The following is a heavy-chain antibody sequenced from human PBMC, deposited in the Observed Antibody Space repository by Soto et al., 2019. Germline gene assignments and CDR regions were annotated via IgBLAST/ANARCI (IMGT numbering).Heavy chain of an antibody. CDR2: ITNTGLTT. D-gene: IGHD4-17*01. J-gene: IGHJ4*02. CDR1: GFDFSAHA. V-gene: IGHV3-23*01. CDR3: AKGFDFGDTKHIGH. Sequence: PGGSLRLSCAASGFDFSAHALSWVRQAPGKGLEWLSSITNTGLTTHCADSVKGRFTISRENSRNTLHLQMNNLRVDDTALYYCAKGFDFGDTKHIGHWGQGTLVTVSS.